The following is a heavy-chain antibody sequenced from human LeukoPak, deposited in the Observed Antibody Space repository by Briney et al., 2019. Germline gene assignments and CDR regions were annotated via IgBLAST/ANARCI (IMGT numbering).Heavy chain of an antibody. V-gene: IGHV3-48*04. D-gene: IGHD4-17*01. Sequence: PGGSLRLSCAASGFTFSSYSMNWVRQAPGEGLEWVSYISSSSSTIYYADSVKGRFTISRDNAKNSLYLQMNSLRAEDTAVYYCARDRLRVPWDWGQGTLVTVSS. J-gene: IGHJ4*02. CDR2: ISSSSSTI. CDR3: ARDRLRVPWD. CDR1: GFTFSSYS.